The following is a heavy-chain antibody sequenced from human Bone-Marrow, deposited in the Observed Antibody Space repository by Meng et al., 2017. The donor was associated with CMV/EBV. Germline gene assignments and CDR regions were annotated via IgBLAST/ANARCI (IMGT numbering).Heavy chain of an antibody. CDR3: AREPSEGVAFDT. Sequence: GESLKISCAASGFTFSSYTMNWVRQAPGKGPEWVSSISSSGRYIYYTAAVKGRFTITSDNAERSLYLQTSGLRDENTVLYYCAREPSEGVAFDTWGQGTLVTVSS. J-gene: IGHJ5*02. CDR2: ISSSGRYI. D-gene: IGHD5-12*01. V-gene: IGHV3-21*01. CDR1: GFTFSSYT.